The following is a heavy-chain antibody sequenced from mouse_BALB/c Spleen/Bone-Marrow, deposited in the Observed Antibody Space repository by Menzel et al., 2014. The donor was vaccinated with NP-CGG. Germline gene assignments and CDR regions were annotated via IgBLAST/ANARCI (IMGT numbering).Heavy chain of an antibody. CDR3: ARFDGTYAMDY. CDR2: IHYSGST. J-gene: IGHJ4*01. CDR1: DYSITSGYS. Sequence: DVKLVESGPDLVKPSQSLSLTCTVTDYSITSGYSCHWIRQFPGNKLEWMGYIHYSGSTNYNPSLKSRISITRDTCKNQFFLQLNSVTTEDTATYYCARFDGTYAMDYWGQGTSVTVSS. D-gene: IGHD2-1*01. V-gene: IGHV3-1*02.